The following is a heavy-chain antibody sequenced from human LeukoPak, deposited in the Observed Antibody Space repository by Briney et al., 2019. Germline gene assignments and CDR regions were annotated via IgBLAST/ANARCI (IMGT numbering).Heavy chain of an antibody. CDR3: ARARGGNVLDAFDI. CDR1: GGSISNYF. V-gene: IGHV4-4*07. Sequence: SETLSLTCTVSGGSISNYFWSWIRQPAGKGLEWIGRIHDNGDSNHNPSLKSRVTMSLDTSMNQVSLKLSSVTAADTAVYYCARARGGNVLDAFDIWGQGTMVTVSS. J-gene: IGHJ3*02. CDR2: IHDNGDS. D-gene: IGHD4-23*01.